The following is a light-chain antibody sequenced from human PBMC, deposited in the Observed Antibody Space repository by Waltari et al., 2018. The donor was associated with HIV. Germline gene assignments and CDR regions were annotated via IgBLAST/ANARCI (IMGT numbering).Light chain of an antibody. CDR1: SRDVGGYNY. Sequence: QSALTQPASVSGSPGQSITISCTGTSRDVGGYNYVSWYQQYPGKAPKLMIYEVINRPSGVSNRFSGSKSVSTASLTISGLQAEDEADYYCNSYTKNNTWVFGGGTKLTVL. CDR3: NSYTKNNTWV. J-gene: IGLJ3*02. V-gene: IGLV2-14*01. CDR2: EVI.